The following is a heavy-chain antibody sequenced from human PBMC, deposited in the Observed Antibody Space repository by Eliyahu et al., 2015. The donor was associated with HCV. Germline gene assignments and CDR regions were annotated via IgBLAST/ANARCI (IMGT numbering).Heavy chain of an antibody. D-gene: IGHD3-10*01. CDR1: GFTXXXYS. CDR2: ISSSSSYX. Sequence: EVQLVESGGGLVKPGGSLRLSCAASGFTXXXYSMXWVRXAPGKGLEWVSSISSSSSYXYYADSVKGRFTISRDNXKNSLYLQMNSLRAEDTAVYYCARDSYYGSGSYRVTDYYYYYGMDVWGQGTTVTVSS. V-gene: IGHV3-21*01. J-gene: IGHJ6*02. CDR3: ARDSYYGSGSYRVTDYYYYYGMDV.